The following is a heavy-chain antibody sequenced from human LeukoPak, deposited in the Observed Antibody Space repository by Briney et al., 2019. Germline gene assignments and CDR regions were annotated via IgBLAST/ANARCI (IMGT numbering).Heavy chain of an antibody. CDR2: ISYDGSDK. CDR1: GFTFGSHG. Sequence: GGSLRLSCAASGFTFGSHGMYWVRQAPGKGLEWVAVISYDGSDKYYADSVKGRFTISRDNSKNTVYLRVSSLSPGDTAVYYCAKDGTHCSGGSCYGMDVWGQGTTVTVSS. J-gene: IGHJ6*02. V-gene: IGHV3-30*18. CDR3: AKDGTHCSGGSCYGMDV. D-gene: IGHD2-15*01.